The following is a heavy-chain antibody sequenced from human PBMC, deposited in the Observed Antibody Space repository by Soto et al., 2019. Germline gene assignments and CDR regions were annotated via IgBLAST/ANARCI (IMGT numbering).Heavy chain of an antibody. CDR2: ISAYNGNT. CDR1: GYTFTSYG. J-gene: IGHJ5*02. D-gene: IGHD6-13*01. Sequence: GASVKVACKASGYTFTSYGISWVLQAPGQGLEWMGWISAYNGNTNYAQKLQGRVTMTTDTSTSTAYMELRSLRSDDTAVYYCARTGSSWQSGWFDPWGQGTLVTVSS. V-gene: IGHV1-18*01. CDR3: ARTGSSWQSGWFDP.